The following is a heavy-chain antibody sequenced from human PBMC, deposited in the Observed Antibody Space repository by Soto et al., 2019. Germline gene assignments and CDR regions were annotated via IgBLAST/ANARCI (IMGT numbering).Heavy chain of an antibody. CDR3: ASLYMVRGVISYYGMDV. J-gene: IGHJ6*02. V-gene: IGHV1-69*02. D-gene: IGHD3-10*01. CDR1: GGTFSSYT. Sequence: QVQLVQSGAEVKKPGSSVKVSCKASGGTFSSYTISWVRQAPGQGLEWMGRIIPILGIANYAQKFQGRVTITADKSTSTAYMELSSLRSEDTAVYYCASLYMVRGVISYYGMDVWGQGTTVTVSS. CDR2: IIPILGIA.